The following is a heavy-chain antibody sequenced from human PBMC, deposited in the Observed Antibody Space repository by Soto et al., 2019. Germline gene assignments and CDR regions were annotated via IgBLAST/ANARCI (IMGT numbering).Heavy chain of an antibody. CDR2: IVPIYGTR. CDR1: GGTFSRYA. V-gene: IGHV1-69*01. Sequence: QVQLVQSGAEVKKPGSSVKVSCKASGGTFSRYAFSWVRQAPGQGLEWMGGIVPIYGTRGFAKKFQGRLTITADEPTRTAYMELSSLRSEDTAVYYCARDLDYYGSGSHYYYGMGVWGQGTTFTVSS. D-gene: IGHD3-10*01. J-gene: IGHJ6*02. CDR3: ARDLDYYGSGSHYYYGMGV.